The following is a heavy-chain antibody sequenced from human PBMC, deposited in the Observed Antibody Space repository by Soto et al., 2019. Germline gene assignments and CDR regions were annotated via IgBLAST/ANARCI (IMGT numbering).Heavy chain of an antibody. Sequence: EVQLLESGGGLVQPGGSLRLSCAASGFTFSTYAMSWVRQAPGKGLEWVSSISASGGGTYYADSVKGRFTISRDNSKNTVDLEMNSLRAEDTSIYSSAKYVIVGAPSDHWGQGTLVTVSS. D-gene: IGHD1-26*01. CDR1: GFTFSTYA. CDR2: ISASGGGT. V-gene: IGHV3-23*01. CDR3: AKYVIVGAPSDH. J-gene: IGHJ4*02.